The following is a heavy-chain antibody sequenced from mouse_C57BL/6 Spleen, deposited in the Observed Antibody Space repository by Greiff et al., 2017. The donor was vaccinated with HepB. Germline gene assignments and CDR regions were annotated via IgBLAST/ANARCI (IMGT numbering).Heavy chain of an antibody. D-gene: IGHD4-1*01. Sequence: EVQLQESGPGMVKPSQSLSLTCTVTGYSITSGYDWHWIRHFPGNKLEWMGYISYSGSTNYNSSLKSRISITHDTSKNHFFLKLNSVTTEDTATYYCARGNWDKAWFAYWGQGTLVTVSA. CDR2: ISYSGST. J-gene: IGHJ3*01. V-gene: IGHV3-1*01. CDR1: GYSITSGYD. CDR3: ARGNWDKAWFAY.